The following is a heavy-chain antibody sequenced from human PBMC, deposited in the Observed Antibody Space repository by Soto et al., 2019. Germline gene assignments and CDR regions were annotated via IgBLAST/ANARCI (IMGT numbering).Heavy chain of an antibody. CDR3: VRVGLGYWPNGVWSIYDS. J-gene: IGHJ4*02. CDR2: TNGDGSNT. Sequence: EVQLVESGGGLVQPGGSLRLSCAASGFTFSSYWMHWVRQTPGKGLVWVSRTNGDGSNTAYADAVRGRFTASRDNAKSTLFRQMNSLRAEDTSVYHGVRVGLGYWPNGVWSIYDSWGQGTLVTVSS. D-gene: IGHD2-8*01. CDR1: GFTFSSYW. V-gene: IGHV3-74*01.